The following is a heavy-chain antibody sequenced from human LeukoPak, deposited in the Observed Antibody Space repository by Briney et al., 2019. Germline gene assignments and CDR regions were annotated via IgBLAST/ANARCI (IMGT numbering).Heavy chain of an antibody. V-gene: IGHV3-53*01. Sequence: GGSLRLSCAASGFSVSSNYMSWVRQAPGKGLEWVSVIYSGGRTYYADSLKGRFTISRDNSKNTLYLQMNSLRAEDTAVYYCAKAKVGATNDAFDIWGQGTMVTVSS. CDR3: AKAKVGATNDAFDI. CDR2: IYSGGRT. J-gene: IGHJ3*02. CDR1: GFSVSSNY. D-gene: IGHD1-26*01.